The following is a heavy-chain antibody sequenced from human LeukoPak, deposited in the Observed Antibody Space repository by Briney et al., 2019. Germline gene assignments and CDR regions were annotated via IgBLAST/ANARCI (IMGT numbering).Heavy chain of an antibody. CDR3: ARERTGCAFDI. J-gene: IGHJ3*02. Sequence: PGGSLRLSCAASGFTFSSYSMNWVRQAPGKGLEWVSYIDSSSSIIYYADSVKGRFTISRDNAKNSLYLQMNSLRAEDTAVYYCARERTGCAFDIWGQGTMVTVSS. D-gene: IGHD3-10*01. CDR2: IDSSSSII. CDR1: GFTFSSYS. V-gene: IGHV3-48*01.